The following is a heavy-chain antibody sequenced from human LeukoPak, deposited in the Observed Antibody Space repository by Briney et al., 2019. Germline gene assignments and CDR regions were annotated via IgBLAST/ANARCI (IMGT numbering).Heavy chain of an antibody. J-gene: IGHJ6*03. CDR1: GGSISSGSYY. D-gene: IGHD1-26*01. CDR3: ARDIGGSRNYYYYYMDV. CDR2: IYTSGST. Sequence: SQTLSLTCTVSGGSISSGSYYWSWIRQPAGKGLEWIGRIYTSGSTNYNPSLKSRVTISVDTSKNQFSLKLSSVTAADTAVYYCARDIGGSRNYYYYYMDVWGKGTTVTISS. V-gene: IGHV4-61*02.